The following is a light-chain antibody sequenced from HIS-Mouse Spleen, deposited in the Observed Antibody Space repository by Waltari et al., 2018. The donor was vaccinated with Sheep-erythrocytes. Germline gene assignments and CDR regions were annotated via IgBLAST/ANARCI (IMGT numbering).Light chain of an antibody. J-gene: IGKJ4*01. V-gene: IGKV4-1*01. CDR2: WAP. Sequence: DIVMTQSPDSLAVSLGERATINCKSSQSVLYSSNNKNYLAWYQQKPGQPPKLLIYWAPTRESGVPDRFSVSGSGTDVTLTISSLQAEDVAVYYCQQYYSTLTFGGGTKVEIK. CDR1: QSVLYSSNNKNY. CDR3: QQYYSTLT.